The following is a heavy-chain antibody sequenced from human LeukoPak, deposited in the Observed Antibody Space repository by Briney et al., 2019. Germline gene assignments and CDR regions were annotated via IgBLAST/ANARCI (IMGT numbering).Heavy chain of an antibody. CDR3: ARDLGGIYFDY. V-gene: IGHV4-59*01. CDR2: IHFSGST. D-gene: IGHD1-26*01. CDR1: DASISGYY. Sequence: SETLSLTCTVSDASISGYYWSWIRQPPGKGLEWIGSIHFSGSTNYNPSLRSRVTISVDTSKNQLSLKLSSVTAADTAVYYCARDLGGIYFDYWDQGTLVTVSS. J-gene: IGHJ4*02.